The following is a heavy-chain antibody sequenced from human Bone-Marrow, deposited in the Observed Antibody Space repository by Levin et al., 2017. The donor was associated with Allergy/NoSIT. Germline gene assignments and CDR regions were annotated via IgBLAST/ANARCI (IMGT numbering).Heavy chain of an antibody. Sequence: LSLTCAASGFTFSGSTMHWVRQASGKGLEWVGRIRSKANNYATSNAASLKGRFTISRDDSKNTTYLQVNSLKTEDTAVYYCTRHPATFSSSWYYWFDPWGQGTLVTVSS. CDR1: GFTFSGST. V-gene: IGHV3-73*01. J-gene: IGHJ5*02. D-gene: IGHD6-13*01. CDR3: TRHPATFSSSWYYWFDP. CDR2: IRSKANNYAT.